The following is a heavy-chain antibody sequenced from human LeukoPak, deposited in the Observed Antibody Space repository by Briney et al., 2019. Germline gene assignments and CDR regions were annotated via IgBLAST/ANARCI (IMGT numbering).Heavy chain of an antibody. CDR3: ARGFSFYSSSSLDY. V-gene: IGHV1-69*05. CDR2: IIPIFGTA. J-gene: IGHJ4*02. D-gene: IGHD6-6*01. CDR1: GGTFSSYA. Sequence: SVKVSCEASGGTFSSYAISWVRQAPGQGLEWMGGIIPIFGTANYAQKFQGRVTITTDESTSTAYMELSSLRSEDTAVYYCARGFSFYSSSSLDYWGQGTLVTVSS.